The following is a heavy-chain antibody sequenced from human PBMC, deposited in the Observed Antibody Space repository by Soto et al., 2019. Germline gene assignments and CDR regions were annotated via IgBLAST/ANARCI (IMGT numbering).Heavy chain of an antibody. CDR2: IKRDSDGGTT. CDR3: ATEGHSSGWGWWAY. J-gene: IGHJ4*02. Sequence: EVQLVESGGGLVKPGGSLRLSCAASGFTFSNAWMNWVRQAPGKGLEWVGRIKRDSDGGTTDYAAPVKGRFTISRDDSKNTVYLQMNSLKTEDTAVYYCATEGHSSGWGWWAYWGQETLVTVSS. D-gene: IGHD6-19*01. CDR1: GFTFSNAW. V-gene: IGHV3-15*07.